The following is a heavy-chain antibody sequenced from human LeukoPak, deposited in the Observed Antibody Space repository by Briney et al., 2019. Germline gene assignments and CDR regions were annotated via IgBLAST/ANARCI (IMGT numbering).Heavy chain of an antibody. J-gene: IGHJ4*02. D-gene: IGHD1-26*01. CDR1: GFAFSSYA. Sequence: PGGSLRLSCTASGFAFSSYAMSWVRQAPGVGLEWVSAIDGGGGSTWHADSVKGRFTISRDNSKNTLFLQMNSLRAEDTAIYYCAKYGPQDSGSSHFDYWGQGALVTVSS. CDR3: AKYGPQDSGSSHFDY. V-gene: IGHV3-23*01. CDR2: IDGGGGST.